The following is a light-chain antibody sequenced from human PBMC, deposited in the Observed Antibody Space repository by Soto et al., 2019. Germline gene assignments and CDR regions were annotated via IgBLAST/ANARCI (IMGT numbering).Light chain of an antibody. CDR1: SGDVGSYSP. CDR2: EVT. Sequence: QSALTQPASVSGSPGQSITISCTGTSGDVGSYSPVSWYLQLPGKAPKLIIYEVTKRPSGVSNRFSGSKSGNTASLTISGLQAEDEAEYFCCSYAGGDTFFLFGTGTKLTVL. J-gene: IGLJ1*01. CDR3: CSYAGGDTFFL. V-gene: IGLV2-23*02.